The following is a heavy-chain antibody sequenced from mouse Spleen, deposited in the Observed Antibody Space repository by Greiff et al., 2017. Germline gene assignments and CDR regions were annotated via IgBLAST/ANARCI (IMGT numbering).Heavy chain of an antibody. CDR2: IDPSDSYT. CDR1: GYTFTSYW. Sequence: QVQLQQSGAELVMPGASVKLSCKASGYTFTSYWMHWVKQRPGQGLEWIGEIDPSDSYTNYNQKFKGKATLTVDKSSSTAYMQLSSLTSEDSAVYYCAKSLSGTRFAYWGQGTLVTVSA. D-gene: IGHD4-1*01. CDR3: AKSLSGTRFAY. V-gene: IGHV1-69*01. J-gene: IGHJ3*01.